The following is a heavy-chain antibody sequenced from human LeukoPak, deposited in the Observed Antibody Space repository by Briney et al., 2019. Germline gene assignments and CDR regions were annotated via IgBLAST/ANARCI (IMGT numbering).Heavy chain of an antibody. Sequence: GGSLRLSCAASGLTFSNYWMSWVRQAAGKGREWVANINEDGNEKYYVDSVTGGFSISRDTAKKPLYLQMNSLRAEDTAVYYCARDRSRFYYWGQGTPVTVSS. V-gene: IGHV3-7*01. D-gene: IGHD2-2*01. CDR1: GLTFSNYW. CDR3: ARDRSRFYY. J-gene: IGHJ4*02. CDR2: INEDGNEK.